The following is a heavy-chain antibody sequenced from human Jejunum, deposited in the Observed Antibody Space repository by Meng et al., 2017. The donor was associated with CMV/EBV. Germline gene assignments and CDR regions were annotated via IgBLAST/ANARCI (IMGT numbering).Heavy chain of an antibody. J-gene: IGHJ4*02. CDR2: ISHDGSAT. V-gene: IGHV3-23*01. Sequence: GPTFSLYPMAWVRQAPGKGLEWVARISHDGSATYYADSMKGRMTISRDNSINTFYLQMNGLRADDTAVYFCAKVLITTSWLPQPFDAWGQGTLVTVSS. CDR1: GPTFSLYP. D-gene: IGHD1-14*01. CDR3: AKVLITTSWLPQPFDA.